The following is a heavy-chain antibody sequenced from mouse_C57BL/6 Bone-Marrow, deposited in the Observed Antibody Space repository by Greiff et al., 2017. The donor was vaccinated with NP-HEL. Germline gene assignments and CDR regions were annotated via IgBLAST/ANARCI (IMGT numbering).Heavy chain of an antibody. CDR1: GYTFTSYW. Sequence: QVQLQQPGAELVKPGASVKLSCKASGYTFTSYWMHWVKQRPGQGLEWIGMIHLNSGSTNYNEKFKSKATLTVDKSSSTAYMQLSSLTSEDSAVYYCARRPPGYFDYWGQGTTLTVSS. D-gene: IGHD6-1*01. CDR3: ARRPPGYFDY. V-gene: IGHV1-64*01. CDR2: IHLNSGST. J-gene: IGHJ2*01.